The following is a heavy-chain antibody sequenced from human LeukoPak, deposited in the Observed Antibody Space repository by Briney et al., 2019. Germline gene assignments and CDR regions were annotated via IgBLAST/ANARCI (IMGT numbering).Heavy chain of an antibody. Sequence: SETLSLTCTVSGGSISGSGYYWVWIRQPPGKGLEWIATIYYTGSTYYNPSLKSRVTISVDTSKNQFSLRLSSVTAADAALYYCARGRYNYGPWGQGTLVTVSS. CDR1: GGSISGSGYY. V-gene: IGHV4-39*07. D-gene: IGHD5-18*01. CDR2: IYYTGST. J-gene: IGHJ5*02. CDR3: ARGRYNYGP.